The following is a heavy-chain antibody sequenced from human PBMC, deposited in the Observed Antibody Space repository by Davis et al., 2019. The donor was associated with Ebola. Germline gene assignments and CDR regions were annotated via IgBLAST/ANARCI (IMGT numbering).Heavy chain of an antibody. D-gene: IGHD1-7*01. CDR3: TGNWIYGSGMDV. J-gene: IGHJ6*02. Sequence: GESLKISCAASGLTFTGRYMTWVRQAPGKGLQWVSTVYRDGTTYYADSVKGRFTVSRHSSENTLYLQMNGLRREDTAVYYCTGNWIYGSGMDVWGPGTTVTVSS. CDR2: VYRDGTT. V-gene: IGHV3-53*04. CDR1: GLTFTGRY.